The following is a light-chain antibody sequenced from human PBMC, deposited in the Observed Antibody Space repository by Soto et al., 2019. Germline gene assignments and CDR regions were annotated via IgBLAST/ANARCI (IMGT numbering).Light chain of an antibody. CDR1: QSISTY. J-gene: IGKJ4*01. CDR3: QQSYTTPLT. Sequence: DIQMTQSPSSLSASVGDRVTITCRASQSISTYVNWYQQKLGKAPKLLIYAASSLQRGVPSRFSGSGSGTEFTLTISSLQPEDFATYHCQQSYTTPLTFGGGTKVEIK. CDR2: AAS. V-gene: IGKV1-39*01.